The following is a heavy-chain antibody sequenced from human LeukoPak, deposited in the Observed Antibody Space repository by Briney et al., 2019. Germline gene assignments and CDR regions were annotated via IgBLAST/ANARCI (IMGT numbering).Heavy chain of an antibody. CDR2: ISYDGSNK. D-gene: IGHD2-8*01. J-gene: IGHJ4*02. CDR1: GFTFSSYG. Sequence: GRSLRLSCVASGFTFSSYGMHWVRQAPGKGLEWVAVISYDGSNKYYADSVKGRFTISRDNSKNTLYLQMNSLRAEDTAVYYCAKGEGSMLFDYWGQGTLSPSPQ. CDR3: AKGEGSMLFDY. V-gene: IGHV3-30*18.